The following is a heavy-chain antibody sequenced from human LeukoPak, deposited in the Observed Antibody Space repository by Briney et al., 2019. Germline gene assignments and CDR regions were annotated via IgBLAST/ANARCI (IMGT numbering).Heavy chain of an antibody. CDR1: GGSISSYY. Sequence: PSETLSLTCTVSGGSISSYYWSWIRQPPGKGLEWIGYIYYTGSTNYNPSLKSRVTISVDTSKNQFSLKLSSVTAADTAVYYCARHSHYDFWSGYLGSNFDYWGQGTLVTVSS. J-gene: IGHJ4*02. CDR2: IYYTGST. D-gene: IGHD3-3*01. V-gene: IGHV4-59*08. CDR3: ARHSHYDFWSGYLGSNFDY.